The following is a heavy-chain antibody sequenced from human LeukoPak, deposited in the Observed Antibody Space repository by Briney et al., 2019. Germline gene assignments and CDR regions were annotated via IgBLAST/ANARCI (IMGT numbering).Heavy chain of an antibody. Sequence: PGGSLRLSCAASGFTFSSFAVHWVRQAPGKGLEYVSAISSNGGGTYYANSVKGRFNISRDHSKNKLYLQMGSLRAEDMAVYYCARQVAAAAYFDYWGQGTLVTVSS. CDR3: ARQVAAAAYFDY. V-gene: IGHV3-64*01. CDR2: ISSNGGGT. CDR1: GFTFSSFA. D-gene: IGHD6-13*01. J-gene: IGHJ4*02.